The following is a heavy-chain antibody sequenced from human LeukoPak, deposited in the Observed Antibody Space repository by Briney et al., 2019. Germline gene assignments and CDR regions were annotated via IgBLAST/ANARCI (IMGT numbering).Heavy chain of an antibody. CDR1: GFTFSSYA. J-gene: IGHJ5*02. CDR3: AKDRAPGLMRLPNWFDP. Sequence: GGSLRLSCAASGFTFSSYAMHWVRQAPGKGLEWVAVISYDGSNKYYADSVKGRFTISRDNSKNTLYLQMNSLRAEDTAVYYCAKDRAPGLMRLPNWFDPWGQGTLVTVSS. D-gene: IGHD2-15*01. V-gene: IGHV3-30*04. CDR2: ISYDGSNK.